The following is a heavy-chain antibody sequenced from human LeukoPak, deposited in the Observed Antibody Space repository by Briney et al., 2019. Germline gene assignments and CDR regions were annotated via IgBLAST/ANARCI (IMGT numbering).Heavy chain of an antibody. Sequence: GGSLRLSCAASGFTVSSTYMSWVHQAPGKGLEWVSVFYSGGQTYYADSVKGRFTNSRHNSKNTLYLQMNSLRTEDTAVYYCARAGDGYSYEYYFDYWGQGTLVTVSS. CDR1: GFTVSSTY. CDR3: ARAGDGYSYEYYFDY. CDR2: FYSGGQT. V-gene: IGHV3-53*04. J-gene: IGHJ4*02. D-gene: IGHD5-24*01.